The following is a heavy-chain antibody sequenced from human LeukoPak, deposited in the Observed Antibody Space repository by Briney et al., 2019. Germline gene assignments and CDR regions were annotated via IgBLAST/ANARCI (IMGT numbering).Heavy chain of an antibody. CDR2: ISSSSSYI. Sequence: GGPLRLSCAASGFTFSSYSMNWLGPAPGKGLEWVSSISSSSSYIYYADSVKGRFTISRDNAKNSLYLQIKSLRAEDTAVYYCARRGYHDYSGFDYWGQGTLVTVSS. CDR3: ARRGYHDYSGFDY. J-gene: IGHJ4*02. V-gene: IGHV3-21*01. D-gene: IGHD1-26*01. CDR1: GFTFSSYS.